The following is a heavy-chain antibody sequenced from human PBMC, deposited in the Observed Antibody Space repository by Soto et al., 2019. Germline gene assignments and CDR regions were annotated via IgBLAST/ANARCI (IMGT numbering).Heavy chain of an antibody. CDR1: GFNFKNFA. CDR3: AKADGEQWLLPHLDK. V-gene: IGHV3-23*01. J-gene: IGHJ4*02. D-gene: IGHD6-19*01. CDR2: ISCCGGST. Sequence: EVQLLESGGGVVQPGGSLRLSCVASGFNFKNFAMSWVRQAPGGGLEWVSGISCCGGSTSYADSVKGRFSIARDDSTNTLSLQMNNLRVEDTAQYYCAKADGEQWLLPHLDKWGQGTLVTVS.